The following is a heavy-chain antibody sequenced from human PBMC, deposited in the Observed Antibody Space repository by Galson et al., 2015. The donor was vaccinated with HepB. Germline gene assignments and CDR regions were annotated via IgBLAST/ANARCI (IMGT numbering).Heavy chain of an antibody. CDR3: ARLYEGGSSWFHGRPFDI. CDR1: GGSFSGYY. Sequence: SEPLSLTCAVHGGSFSGYYWSWIRHTPGKGLEWIGEISHSGSTNYNPSLKSRATISEDTSKKQFSLKVNSVTVADTAVYYCARLYEGGSSWFHGRPFDIWGQGTMVTVSS. D-gene: IGHD6-13*01. V-gene: IGHV4-34*01. CDR2: ISHSGST. J-gene: IGHJ3*02.